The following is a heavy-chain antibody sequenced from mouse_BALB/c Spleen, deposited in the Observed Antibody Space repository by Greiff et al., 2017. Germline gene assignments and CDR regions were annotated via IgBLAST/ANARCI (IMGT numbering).Heavy chain of an antibody. CDR1: GFSLTGYG. D-gene: IGHD2-1*01. CDR3: ARGDYYGNFYAMDY. V-gene: IGHV2-6-7*01. J-gene: IGHJ4*01. CDR2: IWGDGST. Sequence: VHLVESGPGLVAPSQSLSITCTVSGFSLTGYGVNWVRQPPGKGLEWLGMIWGDGSTDYNSALKSRLSISKDNSKSQVFLKMNSLQTDDTARYYCARGDYYGNFYAMDYWGQGTSVTVSS.